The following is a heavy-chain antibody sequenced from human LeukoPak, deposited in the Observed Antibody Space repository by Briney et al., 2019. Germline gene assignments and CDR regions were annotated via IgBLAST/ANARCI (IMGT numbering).Heavy chain of an antibody. V-gene: IGHV3-33*01. CDR1: GFTFGDYA. Sequence: GGSLRLSCTASGFTFGDYAMSWVRQAPGKGLEWVAVIWYDGSNKYYADSVKGRSTISRDNSKNTLYLQMNSLRAEDTAVYYCARDRAAAGMYYYYGMDVWGKGTTVTVSS. CDR2: IWYDGSNK. J-gene: IGHJ6*04. CDR3: ARDRAAAGMYYYYGMDV. D-gene: IGHD6-13*01.